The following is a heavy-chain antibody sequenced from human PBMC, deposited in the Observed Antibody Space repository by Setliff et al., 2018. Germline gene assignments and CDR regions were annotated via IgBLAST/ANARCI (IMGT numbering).Heavy chain of an antibody. CDR1: GFLYSNNA. D-gene: IGHD2-15*01. Sequence: GGSLRLSCAASGFLYSNNAFHWVRQTPGKGLEWVAVISYDGTITHYVDSVKGRFSISRDNSQNTLYLQMNSLSPEDTALYYCASSSGGNYEAYFDYWGQGTLVTSPQ. V-gene: IGHV3-30*04. CDR3: ASSSGGNYEAYFDY. J-gene: IGHJ4*02. CDR2: ISYDGTIT.